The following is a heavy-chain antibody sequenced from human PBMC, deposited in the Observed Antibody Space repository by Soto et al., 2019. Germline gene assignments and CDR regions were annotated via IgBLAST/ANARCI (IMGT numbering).Heavy chain of an antibody. J-gene: IGHJ4*02. D-gene: IGHD1-1*01. CDR1: GFTFSSYG. V-gene: IGHV3-33*01. Sequence: QVQLVESGGGVVQPGRSLRLSCAASGFTFSSYGMHWVRQAPGKGLEWVAVIWYDGSNKYYADSVKGRFTISRDNSKNTLYLQMNSLRAEDTGVFYCARGTTRGIPLDYWGQGTLVTVSS. CDR2: IWYDGSNK. CDR3: ARGTTRGIPLDY.